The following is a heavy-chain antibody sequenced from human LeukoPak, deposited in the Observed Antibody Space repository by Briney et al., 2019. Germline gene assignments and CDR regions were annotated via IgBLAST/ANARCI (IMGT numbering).Heavy chain of an antibody. D-gene: IGHD3-22*01. J-gene: IGHJ1*01. CDR1: GGSIRSSSYY. V-gene: IGHV4-39*01. CDR2: IYYSGRA. CDR3: ARRRYYDSTGYLD. Sequence: SETLSLTCSVSGGSIRSSSYYWGWIRQPPGKGLEWIGEIYYSGRAYYNSSLKSRLTISVDTSWNQFSLTLSSVTAADTGVYYCARRRYYDSTGYLDWGQGTLVSVST.